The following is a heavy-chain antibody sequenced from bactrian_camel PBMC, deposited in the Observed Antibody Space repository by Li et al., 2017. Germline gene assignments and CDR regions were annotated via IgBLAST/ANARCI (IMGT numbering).Heavy chain of an antibody. Sequence: VQLVESGGGLVQPGGSLRLSCAASGFAFSRYAMSWVRQPPGKPIEWVSAINSDGGSTYYADAVKGRFTISRDNAKNTLYLQLNSLKTEDTAMYYCAKVFGANGYYSDYAYDYWGQGTQVTVS. CDR2: INSDGGST. CDR1: GFAFSRYA. J-gene: IGHJ4*01. D-gene: IGHD4*01. V-gene: IGHV3S31*01. CDR3: AKVFGANGYYSDYAYDY.